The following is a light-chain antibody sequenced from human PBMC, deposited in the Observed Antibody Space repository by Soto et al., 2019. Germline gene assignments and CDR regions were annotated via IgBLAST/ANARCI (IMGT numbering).Light chain of an antibody. J-gene: IGKJ4*01. Sequence: IMLTQSPGTLSLSPGERVTLSCRASQRVSSYLAWYQQKPGQAPRLLIYDASNRATGIPARFSGSGSGTDFTLTISSLEPEDFAVYYCQQRSNWPPFTFGGGTKVDIK. CDR1: QRVSSY. CDR3: QQRSNWPPFT. V-gene: IGKV3-11*01. CDR2: DAS.